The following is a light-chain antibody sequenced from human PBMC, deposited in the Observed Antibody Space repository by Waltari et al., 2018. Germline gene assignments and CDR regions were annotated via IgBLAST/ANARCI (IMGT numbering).Light chain of an antibody. J-gene: IGKJ4*01. V-gene: IGKV3-20*01. CDR2: GAS. CDR3: QQYGSSPLT. Sequence: EIVLTQSPGTLSLSPGERATLPCRASQRVSNNYLAWYQQKLGQAPRLLIYGASSRATGISDRFSGSGSGTDFTLTISRLEPEDFAVYYCQQYGSSPLTFGGGTKVEIK. CDR1: QRVSNNY.